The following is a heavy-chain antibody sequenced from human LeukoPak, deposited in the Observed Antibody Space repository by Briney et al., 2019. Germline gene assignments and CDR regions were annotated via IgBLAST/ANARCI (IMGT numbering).Heavy chain of an antibody. CDR1: GFTFSSYD. J-gene: IGHJ3*02. CDR3: ARTSKVISVMDI. V-gene: IGHV3-13*04. CDR2: IDTAGNT. D-gene: IGHD2/OR15-2a*01. Sequence: GGSLRLSCAASGFTFSSYDMHWVRQATGKGLEWVSAIDTAGNTFYPGSVRGRFTISRENAKNSLYLQMNNVRAGDTAVYYCARTSKVISVMDIWGQGTMVTVSS.